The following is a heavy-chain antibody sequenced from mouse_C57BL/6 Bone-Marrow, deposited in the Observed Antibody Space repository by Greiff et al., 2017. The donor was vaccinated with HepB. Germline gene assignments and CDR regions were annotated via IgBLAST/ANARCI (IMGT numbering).Heavy chain of an antibody. D-gene: IGHD1-1*02. CDR1: GYSFTGYY. CDR2: INPSTGGT. V-gene: IGHV1-42*01. CDR3: ARDGVDYAMDY. J-gene: IGHJ4*01. Sequence: EVKLQESGPELVKPGASVKISCKASGYSFTGYYMNWVKQSPEKSLEWIGEINPSTGGTTYNQKFKAKATLTVDKSSSTAYMQLKSLTSEDSAVYYCARDGVDYAMDYWGQGTSGTVSS.